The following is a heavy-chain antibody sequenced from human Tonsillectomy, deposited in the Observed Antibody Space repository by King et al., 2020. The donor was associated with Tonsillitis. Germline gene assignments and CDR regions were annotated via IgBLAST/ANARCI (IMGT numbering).Heavy chain of an antibody. J-gene: IGHJ4*02. CDR1: GFTFSSYG. Sequence: VQLVESGGGVVQPGRSLRLSCAASGFTFSSYGMHWVRQAPGKGLEWVAVISYDGSNKYYADSVKGRFTISRDNSKNTLYLQMNSLRAEDTAVYYCTSWEAVGGWSGCSCSPFYFYYWGQGTLVTVSS. V-gene: IGHV3-30*03. CDR2: ISYDGSNK. CDR3: TSWEAVGGWSGCSCSPFYFYY. D-gene: IGHD2-15*01.